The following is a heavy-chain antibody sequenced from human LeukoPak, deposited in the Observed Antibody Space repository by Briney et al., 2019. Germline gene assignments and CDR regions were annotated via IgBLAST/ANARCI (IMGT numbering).Heavy chain of an antibody. CDR2: ISYDGSNK. Sequence: GGSLRLSCAASGFTFSSYAMRWVRQAPGKGLEWVAVISYDGSNKYYADSVKGRFTISRDNSKNTLYLQMNSLRAEDTAVYYCARDSAIADVFDIWGQGTMVTVSS. V-gene: IGHV3-30-3*01. CDR3: ARDSAIADVFDI. CDR1: GFTFSSYA. D-gene: IGHD1-26*01. J-gene: IGHJ3*02.